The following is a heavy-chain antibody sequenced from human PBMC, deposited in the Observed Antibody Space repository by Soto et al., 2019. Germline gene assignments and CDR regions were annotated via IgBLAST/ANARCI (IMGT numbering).Heavy chain of an antibody. J-gene: IGHJ4*02. Sequence: GGYLRLSSTGTGFTFGNYGIQLVRQAPGKGLEWVASTSYDGNNKYYADSLKGRFTISRDNSKKMVYLQMTSLGPEDTAVYYCAKGGGSARDFDYWGQGALVTVSS. V-gene: IGHV3-30*18. CDR3: AKGGGSARDFDY. D-gene: IGHD1-26*01. CDR2: TSYDGNNK. CDR1: GFTFGNYG.